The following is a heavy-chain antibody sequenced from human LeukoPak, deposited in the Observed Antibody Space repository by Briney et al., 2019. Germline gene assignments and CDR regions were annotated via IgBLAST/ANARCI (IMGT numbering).Heavy chain of an antibody. Sequence: GASVKVSCKASGYTFTSYYMHWVRQAPGQGLEWMGIISPSDASTSYAQKFQGRVTMTTDTSTSTAYMELRSLRSDDTAVYYCARSMIVVLDAFDIWGQGTMVTVSS. V-gene: IGHV1-46*01. CDR3: ARSMIVVLDAFDI. CDR1: GYTFTSYY. J-gene: IGHJ3*02. CDR2: ISPSDAST. D-gene: IGHD3-22*01.